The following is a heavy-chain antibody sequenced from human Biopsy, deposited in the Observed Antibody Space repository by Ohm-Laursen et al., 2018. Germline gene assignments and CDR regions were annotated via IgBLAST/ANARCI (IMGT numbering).Heavy chain of an antibody. CDR1: GYTLNELS. V-gene: IGHV1-24*01. CDR3: AADINVWNVNY. Sequence: ASVKVSCKASGYTLNELSMHWVRQVPGKGLEWMGGFAPENGKTVYAQNFQARVSLTEDTSTDTAYMELRSLRSEDTAVYYCAADINVWNVNYWGQGTQVIVSS. J-gene: IGHJ4*02. D-gene: IGHD1-1*01. CDR2: FAPENGKT.